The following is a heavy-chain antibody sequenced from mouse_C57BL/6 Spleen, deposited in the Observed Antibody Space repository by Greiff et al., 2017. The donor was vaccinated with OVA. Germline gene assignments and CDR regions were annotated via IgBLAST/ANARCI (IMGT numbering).Heavy chain of an antibody. D-gene: IGHD1-1*01. CDR1: GYTFTTYP. V-gene: IGHV1-47*01. Sequence: QVQLQQSGAELVKPGASVKMSCEASGYTFTTYPIEWMKQNHGKSLEWIGNFHPYNDDTKYNEKFKGKATLTVEKSSSTVYLELSRLTSDDSAVYYCARGYYYGSSYWYFDVWGTGTTVTVSS. CDR2: FHPYNDDT. J-gene: IGHJ1*03. CDR3: ARGYYYGSSYWYFDV.